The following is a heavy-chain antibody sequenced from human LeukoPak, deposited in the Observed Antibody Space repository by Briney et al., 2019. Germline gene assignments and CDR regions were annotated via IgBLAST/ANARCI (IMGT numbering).Heavy chain of an antibody. CDR2: INAGNGDT. V-gene: IGHV1-3*01. J-gene: IGHJ4*02. CDR1: GYTFTSYA. Sequence: ASVTVSCTASGYTFTSYAMHWVRQAPGQRLEWMGWINAGNGDTKYSQKFQGRVTITRDTSASTAYMELSSLRSEDTAVYYCARPYDYVWGSYRYTLDYWGQGTLVTVSS. CDR3: ARPYDYVWGSYRYTLDY. D-gene: IGHD3-16*02.